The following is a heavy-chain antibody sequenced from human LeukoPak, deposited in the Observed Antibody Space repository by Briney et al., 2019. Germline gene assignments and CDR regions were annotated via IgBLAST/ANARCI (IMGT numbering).Heavy chain of an antibody. V-gene: IGHV3-33*01. CDR1: GFTFRSYD. D-gene: IGHD3-22*01. CDR3: AREDSSGAFDI. CDR2: VWYDESNK. Sequence: HAGGSLRLSCSAPGFTFRSYDMHWVRQAPGKGLEWVAVVWYDESNKYYVDSVKGRFTISRDNSKNTLYLQMNSLRVEDTALYYCAREDSSGAFDIWGQGTMVTVSS. J-gene: IGHJ3*02.